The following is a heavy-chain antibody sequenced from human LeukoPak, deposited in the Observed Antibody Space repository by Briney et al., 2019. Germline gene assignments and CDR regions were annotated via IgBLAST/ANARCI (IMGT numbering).Heavy chain of an antibody. J-gene: IGHJ3*02. CDR2: INHSGGT. D-gene: IGHD3-22*01. CDR1: GGSFSGYY. V-gene: IGHV4-34*01. CDR3: ARGSVVVVITPHHDAFDI. Sequence: PSETLSLTCAVYGGSFSGYYWSWIRQPPGKGLEWIGEINHSGGTNYNPSLKSRVTISVDTSKNQFSLKLSSVTAADTAVYYCARGSVVVVITPHHDAFDIWGQGTMVTVSS.